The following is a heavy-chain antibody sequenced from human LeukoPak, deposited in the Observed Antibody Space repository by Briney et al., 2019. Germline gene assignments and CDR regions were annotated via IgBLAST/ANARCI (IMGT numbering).Heavy chain of an antibody. CDR2: IIPILGMA. CDR1: GGTFSSYA. J-gene: IGHJ5*02. D-gene: IGHD3-3*01. CDR3: AILGVVTSTGTKNWFDP. V-gene: IGHV1-69*04. Sequence: ASAKVSCKASGGTFSSYAISWVRQAPGQGLEWMGRIIPILGMANYAQKFQGRVTITADKSTSTAYMELSSLRSEDTAVYYCAILGVVTSTGTKNWFDPWGQGTLVTVSS.